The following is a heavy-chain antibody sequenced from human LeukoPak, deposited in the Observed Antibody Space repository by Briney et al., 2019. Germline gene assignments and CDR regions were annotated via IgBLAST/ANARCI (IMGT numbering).Heavy chain of an antibody. Sequence: SETLSLTCTVSGGSISSYYWSWLRQPPGKGLEWVGYIYYSGGTNYNPSLKSRVTISVDTSKNQFSLKLSSVTAADTAVYYCARVGYYDFWSGSVGYYFDYWGQGTLVTVSS. CDR3: ARVGYYDFWSGSVGYYFDY. D-gene: IGHD3-3*01. CDR1: GGSISSYY. V-gene: IGHV4-59*01. CDR2: IYYSGGT. J-gene: IGHJ4*02.